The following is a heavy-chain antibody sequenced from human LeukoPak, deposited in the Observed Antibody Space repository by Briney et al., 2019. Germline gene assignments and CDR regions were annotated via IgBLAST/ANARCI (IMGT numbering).Heavy chain of an antibody. Sequence: GMSLRLSCAASGFTFSNFAMHWVRQAPGKGLEWVALIWYDGSHESYADSVKGRFSISRDNSKNTLYLQMNSLRVEDTAVYYCAKERKDIVAAGTDYWGPGTLVTVSS. J-gene: IGHJ4*02. CDR3: AKERKDIVAAGTDY. V-gene: IGHV3-33*06. CDR1: GFTFSNFA. D-gene: IGHD6-13*01. CDR2: IWYDGSHE.